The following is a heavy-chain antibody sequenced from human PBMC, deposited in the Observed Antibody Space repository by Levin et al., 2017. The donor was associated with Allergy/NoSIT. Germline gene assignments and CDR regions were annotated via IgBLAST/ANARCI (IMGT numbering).Heavy chain of an antibody. CDR1: GFSFTTYG. CDR2: VSAYNGIT. CDR3: ARDRDYARKADFDH. J-gene: IGHJ4*02. D-gene: IGHD3-16*01. Sequence: PGGSLRLSCGTSGFSFTTYGFTWVRQAPGQGLDWVGWVSAYNGITIYAQKFQGRVTMTTDPSTKTAYMELRSLRSDDTAVYYCARDRDYARKADFDHWGQGTLVTVSS. V-gene: IGHV1-18*01.